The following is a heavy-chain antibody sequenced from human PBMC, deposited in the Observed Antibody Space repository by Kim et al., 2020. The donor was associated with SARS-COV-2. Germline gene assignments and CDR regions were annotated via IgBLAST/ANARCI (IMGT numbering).Heavy chain of an antibody. CDR2: T. J-gene: IGHJ4*02. V-gene: IGHV4-39*07. Sequence: TYYNPSHKSRVTISVDTSKNQFSLKLSSVTAADTAVYYCARDYGGPSDYWGQGTLVTVSS. D-gene: IGHD3-16*01. CDR3: ARDYGGPSDY.